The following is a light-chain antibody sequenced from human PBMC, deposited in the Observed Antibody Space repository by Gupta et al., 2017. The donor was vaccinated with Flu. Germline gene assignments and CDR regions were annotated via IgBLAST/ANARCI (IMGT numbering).Light chain of an antibody. Sequence: LSAVVGDRVSSTGRAKQEMRSLSSWLAWYQQKPENAPKLLISKASRLESGVPSRFSGSGSGTEFTLTISSLQPDDFASYYCQQYKSYSWTFGQGTKVEIK. CDR1: QEMRSLSSW. J-gene: IGKJ1*01. V-gene: IGKV1-5*03. CDR3: QQYKSYSWT. CDR2: KAS.